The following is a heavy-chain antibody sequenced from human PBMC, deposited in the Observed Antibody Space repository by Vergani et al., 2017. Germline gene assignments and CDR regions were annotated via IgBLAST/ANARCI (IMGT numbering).Heavy chain of an antibody. V-gene: IGHV3-21*01. CDR2: ISSSSSYI. J-gene: IGHJ4*02. D-gene: IGHD3-3*01. Sequence: EVQLVESGGGLVKPGGSLRLSCAASGFTFSSYSMNWVRQAPGKGLEWVSSISSSSSYIYYADSVKGRFTISSDNAKNSLYLQMNSLRAEDTAVYYCARISGTIFGVVGFDYWGQGTLVTVSS. CDR1: GFTFSSYS. CDR3: ARISGTIFGVVGFDY.